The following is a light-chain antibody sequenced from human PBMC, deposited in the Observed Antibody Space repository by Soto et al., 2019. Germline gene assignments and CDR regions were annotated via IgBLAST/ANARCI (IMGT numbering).Light chain of an antibody. V-gene: IGKV1-39*01. CDR1: ETISTF. Sequence: DIQLTQSPSSLSASVGDRVTIGFRASETISTFLNWYQHKPGKAPKLLISAASRLQSGVPPRFSGSGSGTDFTLTINSLRPEDFASYYCQQSYSSSPITFGPGTRLEIK. J-gene: IGKJ5*01. CDR2: AAS. CDR3: QQSYSSSPIT.